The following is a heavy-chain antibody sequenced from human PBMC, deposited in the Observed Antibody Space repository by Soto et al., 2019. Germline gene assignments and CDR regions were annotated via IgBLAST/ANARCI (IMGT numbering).Heavy chain of an antibody. D-gene: IGHD4-4*01. V-gene: IGHV3-74*01. Sequence: GGSLRLSCAASGFTFSSYWMHWVRQAPGKGQVWVSRINSDGSSTSYADSVKGRFNISRDNAKNTLYLQMNRLRAEDTAVYYCARDRTTVTDYWGQGTLVTVSS. J-gene: IGHJ4*02. CDR2: INSDGSST. CDR3: ARDRTTVTDY. CDR1: GFTFSSYW.